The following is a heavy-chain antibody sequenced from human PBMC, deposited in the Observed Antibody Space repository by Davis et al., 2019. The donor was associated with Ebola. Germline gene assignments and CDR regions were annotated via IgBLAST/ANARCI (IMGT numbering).Heavy chain of an antibody. Sequence: PSETLSLTCAVYGGSFSGYYWSWIRQPPGKGLEWIGEINHSGSTYYNPSLKSRVTISVDTSKNQFSLKLSSVTAADTAVYYCARLSGANYYDSSGYIDYWGQGTLVTVSS. CDR3: ARLSGANYYDSSGYIDY. D-gene: IGHD3-22*01. CDR2: INHSGST. J-gene: IGHJ4*02. V-gene: IGHV4-34*01. CDR1: GGSFSGYY.